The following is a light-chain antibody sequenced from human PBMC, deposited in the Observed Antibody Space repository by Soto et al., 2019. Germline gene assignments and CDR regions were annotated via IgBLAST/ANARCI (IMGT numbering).Light chain of an antibody. J-gene: IGLJ1*01. V-gene: IGLV2-11*01. CDR1: SSDVGNYDY. CDR3: CSYAGSYTYV. Sequence: QSVLTQPRSVSVSPGQSVTISCTGASSDVGNYDYVSWYQHHPGKAPKVMIYDLNKRPSGVPDRFSGSKSGNTAYLTISGLQAEDEADYYCCSYAGSYTYVFGTGTKVTVL. CDR2: DLN.